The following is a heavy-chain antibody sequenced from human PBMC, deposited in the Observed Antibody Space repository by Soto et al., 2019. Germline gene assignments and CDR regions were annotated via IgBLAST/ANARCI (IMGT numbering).Heavy chain of an antibody. CDR2: IYSGGST. Sequence: GGSLRLSCAASGFTVSSNYMSWVRQAPGKGLEWVSVIYSGGSTYYADSVKGRFSIFRDNSKNTLYLQMNSLRAEDTAVYYCAGPTVTTPGGAFDIWGQGTMVTVSS. D-gene: IGHD4-4*01. V-gene: IGHV3-53*01. J-gene: IGHJ3*02. CDR3: AGPTVTTPGGAFDI. CDR1: GFTVSSNY.